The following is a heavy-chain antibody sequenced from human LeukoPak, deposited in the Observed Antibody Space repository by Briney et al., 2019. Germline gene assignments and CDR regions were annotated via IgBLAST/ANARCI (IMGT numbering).Heavy chain of an antibody. Sequence: GGSLRLSCAASGFTFSSYEMTWVRQAPGKGLEWVGFIRSKAYGGTTEYAASVKGRFTISRDDSKSIAYLQMNSLKTEDTAVYYCTRDQTPYYWGQGTLVTVSS. CDR3: TRDQTPYY. CDR2: IRSKAYGGTT. J-gene: IGHJ4*02. CDR1: GFTFSSYE. V-gene: IGHV3-49*04.